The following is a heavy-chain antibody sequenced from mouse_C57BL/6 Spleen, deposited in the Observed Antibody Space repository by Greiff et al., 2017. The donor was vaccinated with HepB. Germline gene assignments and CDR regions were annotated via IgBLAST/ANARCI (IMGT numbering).Heavy chain of an antibody. CDR1: GYAFSSSW. CDR2: IYPGDGDT. J-gene: IGHJ2*01. Sequence: QVQLKQSGPELVKPGASVKISCKASGYAFSSSWMNWVKQRPGKGLEWIGRIYPGDGDTNYNGKFKGKATLTADKSSSTAYMQLSSLTSEDSAVYFCAREELTGDYFDYWGQGTTLTVSS. V-gene: IGHV1-82*01. CDR3: AREELTGDYFDY. D-gene: IGHD4-1*01.